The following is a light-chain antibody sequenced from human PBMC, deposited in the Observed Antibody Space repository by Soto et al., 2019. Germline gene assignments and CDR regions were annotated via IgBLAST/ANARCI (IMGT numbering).Light chain of an antibody. CDR3: QQYNSS. Sequence: DIQMTQSPSTLSASVGDRVTITCRASQSISNWLAWYQQKPGKAPKLLIYKAPSLESGVPSRFSGSGSGTEFTLTISSLQPDDFATYYCQQYNSSFGQGTRVEIK. V-gene: IGKV1-5*03. CDR2: KAP. J-gene: IGKJ1*01. CDR1: QSISNW.